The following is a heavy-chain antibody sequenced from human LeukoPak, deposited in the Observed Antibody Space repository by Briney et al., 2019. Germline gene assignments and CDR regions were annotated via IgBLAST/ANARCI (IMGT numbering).Heavy chain of an antibody. CDR3: ARGVTLYYDYVWGSYRLRPHFDY. J-gene: IGHJ4*02. CDR2: INHSGST. CDR1: GGSFSGYY. Sequence: SETLSLTCAVYGGSFSGYYWSWIRQPPGKGLEWIGEINHSGSTNYNPSLKSRVTISVDTSKNQFSLKLSSVTAADTAVYYCARGVTLYYDYVWGSYRLRPHFDYWGQGTLVTASS. V-gene: IGHV4-34*01. D-gene: IGHD3-16*02.